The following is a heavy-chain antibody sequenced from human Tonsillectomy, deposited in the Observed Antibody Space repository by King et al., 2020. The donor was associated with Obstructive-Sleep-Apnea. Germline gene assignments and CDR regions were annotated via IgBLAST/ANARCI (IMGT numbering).Heavy chain of an antibody. Sequence: VQLVESGGGVVQPGRSLRLSCAASGFTFSSYGMDWVRQAPGKGLEWVAIISHDGSNKYYADSVKGRFTISRENSENTLYLQINSLRAEDTAVYYCAKQLEYYYGMDVWGQGTTVTVSS. V-gene: IGHV3-30*18. CDR1: GFTFSSYG. D-gene: IGHD3-3*01. CDR2: ISHDGSNK. J-gene: IGHJ6*02. CDR3: AKQLEYYYGMDV.